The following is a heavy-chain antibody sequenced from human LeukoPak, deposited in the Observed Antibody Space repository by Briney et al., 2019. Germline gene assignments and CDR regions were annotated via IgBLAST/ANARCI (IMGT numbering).Heavy chain of an antibody. V-gene: IGHV3-23*01. Sequence: GGSLRLSCAASGFTFSSYTMSWVRQAPGKGLEWVSAISGGGSTYYADSVKGRFTISRDSFKNTLYLQMNSLRAEDTAVYYCAKGVRYSYGPEYFQNWGQGTLVTVSS. J-gene: IGHJ1*01. CDR3: AKGVRYSYGPEYFQN. CDR2: ISGGGST. CDR1: GFTFSSYT. D-gene: IGHD5-18*01.